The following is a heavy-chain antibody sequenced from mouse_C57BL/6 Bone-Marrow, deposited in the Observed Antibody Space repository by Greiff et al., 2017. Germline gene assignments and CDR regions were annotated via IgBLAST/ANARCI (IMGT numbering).Heavy chain of an antibody. J-gene: IGHJ2*01. Sequence: EVKLMESGPELVKPGASVKISCKASGYTFTDYYMNWVKQSHGKSLEWIGDINPNNGGTSYNQKFKGKATLTVDKSSSTAYMELRSLTSEDSAVYYCARAGTPYYFDYWGQGTTLTVSS. CDR3: ARAGTPYYFDY. V-gene: IGHV1-26*01. CDR1: GYTFTDYY. CDR2: INPNNGGT. D-gene: IGHD3-3*01.